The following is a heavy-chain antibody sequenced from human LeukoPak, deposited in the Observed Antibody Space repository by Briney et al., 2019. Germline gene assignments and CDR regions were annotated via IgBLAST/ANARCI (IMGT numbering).Heavy chain of an antibody. D-gene: IGHD4-23*01. CDR3: ARDPDCGGNSVFPGYFDY. J-gene: IGHJ4*02. V-gene: IGHV1-69*13. Sequence: GASVKVSCKASGGTFSSYAISWVRQAPGQGLEWMGGIIPIFGTANYAQKFQGRVTITADESTSTAYMELSSLRSEDTAVYYCARDPDCGGNSVFPGYFDYWGQGTLVTVSS. CDR2: IIPIFGTA. CDR1: GGTFSSYA.